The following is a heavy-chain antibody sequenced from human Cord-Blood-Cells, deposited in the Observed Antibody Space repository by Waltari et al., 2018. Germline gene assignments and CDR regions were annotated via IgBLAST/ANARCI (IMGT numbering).Heavy chain of an antibody. D-gene: IGHD6-6*01. V-gene: IGHV2-26*01. Sequence: QVTLKESGPVLVKPTENLTLTCPVPGFSLSNARMGVSWIRQPPGKALEWLAHIFSNDEKSYSTSLKSRLTISKDTSKSQVVLTMTNMDPVDTATYYCARIFADSSSSWFDPWGQGTLVTVSS. CDR2: IFSNDEK. CDR3: ARIFADSSSSWFDP. J-gene: IGHJ5*02. CDR1: GFSLSNARMG.